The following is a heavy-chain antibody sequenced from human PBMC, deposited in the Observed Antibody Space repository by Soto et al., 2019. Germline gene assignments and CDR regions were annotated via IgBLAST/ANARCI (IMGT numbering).Heavy chain of an antibody. V-gene: IGHV1-8*01. D-gene: IGHD3-10*01. CDR2: MNPNSGNT. CDR3: SRGGESSYYGSGSYPNDDYYYYYMDV. J-gene: IGHJ6*03. CDR1: GYTFTSYD. Sequence: QVQLVQSGAEVKKPGASVKVSCKASGYTFTSYDINWVRQATGQGLEWMGWMNPNSGNTGYAQKFQGRVTMTRNTSISRAYMELRSLISEDTAVYYCSRGGESSYYGSGSYPNDDYYYYYMDVWGKGTTVTVSS.